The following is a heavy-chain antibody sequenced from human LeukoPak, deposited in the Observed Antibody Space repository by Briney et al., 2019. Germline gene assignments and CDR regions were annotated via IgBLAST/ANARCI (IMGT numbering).Heavy chain of an antibody. Sequence: ASVKVSCKVSGYTLTELSMHWVRQAPGKGLEWMGGFDPEDGETIYAQKFQGRVTMTEDTSTDTAYMELSSLRSEDTAVYYCATLKGGYDSSGYFDYWGQGTLVTVSS. J-gene: IGHJ4*02. V-gene: IGHV1-24*01. CDR3: ATLKGGYDSSGYFDY. D-gene: IGHD3-22*01. CDR1: GYTLTELS. CDR2: FDPEDGET.